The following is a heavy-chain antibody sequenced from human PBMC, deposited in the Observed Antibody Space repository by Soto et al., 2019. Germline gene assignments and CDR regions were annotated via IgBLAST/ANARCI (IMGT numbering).Heavy chain of an antibody. CDR1: GGSFGSSA. CDR3: ARLRRDWGDAFDL. V-gene: IGHV1-69*01. J-gene: IGHJ3*01. CDR2: IIPVFDKA. D-gene: IGHD3-16*01. Sequence: QVQLVQSGADVKKPGSSVKVSCKTSGGSFGSSAISWVRQAPAQGLEWMGEIIPVFDKANYAQNFQGRLTITADELTGTVSMELSSLRSEDTAVYFCARLRRDWGDAFDLWGLGTFVTVSS.